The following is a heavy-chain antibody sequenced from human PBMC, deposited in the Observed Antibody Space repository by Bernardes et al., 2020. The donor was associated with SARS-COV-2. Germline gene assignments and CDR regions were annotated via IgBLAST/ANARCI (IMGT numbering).Heavy chain of an antibody. D-gene: IGHD3-3*01. CDR2: IFYSGHT. Sequence: SETLSLTCTVSGGSISSRSHYWGWIPQPKGKELEWIGSIFYSGHTYYNPSLKGRVTISVDTSKNQFSLKMSSVTAADTAVYYCARLIMASSTIFGVVRAGNWVDSWGQGTVVTVAS. J-gene: IGHJ5*02. V-gene: IGHV4-39*01. CDR3: ARLIMASSTIFGVVRAGNWVDS. CDR1: GGSISSRSHY.